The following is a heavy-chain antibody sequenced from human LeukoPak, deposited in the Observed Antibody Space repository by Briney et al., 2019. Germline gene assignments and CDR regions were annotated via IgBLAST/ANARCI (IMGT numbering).Heavy chain of an antibody. Sequence: GGSLTLSCAASGFTFSNYAMSWVRQAPGQGLVGVSVISGSGGSTYYADSVKGRFTISRDNSKNTLYLQMNSLRAEDTAVYYCAKWGYYDSSGYPDAFDIWGQGTMVTVSS. CDR1: GFTFSNYA. J-gene: IGHJ3*02. V-gene: IGHV3-23*01. CDR3: AKWGYYDSSGYPDAFDI. D-gene: IGHD3-22*01. CDR2: ISGSGGST.